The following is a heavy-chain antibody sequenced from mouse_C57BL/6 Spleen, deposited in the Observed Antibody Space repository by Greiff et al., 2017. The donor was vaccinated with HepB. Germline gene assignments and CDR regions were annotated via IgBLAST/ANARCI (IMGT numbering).Heavy chain of an antibody. CDR1: GFNIKDYY. D-gene: IGHD1-1*01. CDR2: IDPEDGDT. V-gene: IGHV14-1*01. Sequence: EVKLQQSGAELVRPGASVKLSCTASGFNIKDYYMHWVKQRPEQGLEWIGRIDPEDGDTEYAPKFQGKATMTADTSSNTAYLQLSSLTSEDTAVYYCTTPFITTVVGYYFDYWGQGTTLTVSS. J-gene: IGHJ2*01. CDR3: TTPFITTVVGYYFDY.